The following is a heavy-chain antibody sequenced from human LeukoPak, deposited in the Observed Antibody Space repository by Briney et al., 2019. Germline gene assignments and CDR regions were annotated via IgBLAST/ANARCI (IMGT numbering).Heavy chain of an antibody. V-gene: IGHV4-59*01. CDR3: AASGGSPDAFDI. Sequence: SETLSLTCTVSGGSISSYYWSWIRQPPGKGLEWIGYIYYSGSTNYNPSLKSRITISVDTSNNQFSLKLSSVTAADTAVYYCAASGGSPDAFDIWGQGTMVTVS. J-gene: IGHJ3*02. CDR1: GGSISSYY. D-gene: IGHD3-16*01. CDR2: IYYSGST.